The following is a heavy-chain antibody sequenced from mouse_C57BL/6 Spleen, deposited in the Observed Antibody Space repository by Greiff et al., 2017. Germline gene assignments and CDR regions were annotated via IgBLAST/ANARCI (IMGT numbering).Heavy chain of an antibody. Sequence: QVQLQQSGAELVRPGTSVKVSCKASGYAFTNYLIEWVKQRPGQGLEWIGVINPGSGGTNYNEKFKGKATLTADKSSSTAYMQLSSLTSEDSAVYFCARYSSYGYYFDYWGQGTTLTVSS. V-gene: IGHV1-54*01. CDR3: ARYSSYGYYFDY. D-gene: IGHD1-1*01. CDR2: INPGSGGT. J-gene: IGHJ2*01. CDR1: GYAFTNYL.